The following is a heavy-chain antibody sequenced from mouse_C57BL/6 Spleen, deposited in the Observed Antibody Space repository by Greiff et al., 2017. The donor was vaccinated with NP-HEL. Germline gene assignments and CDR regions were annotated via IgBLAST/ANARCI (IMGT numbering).Heavy chain of an antibody. Sequence: QVQLQQSGPGLVAPSQSLSITCTVSGFSLTSYAISWVRQPPGQGLEWLGVILPGGGTNYNSALKSRLSISKDNSKSQVFLKMNSLQTDDTARYYCARNRGDYDDAMDYWGQGTSVTVSS. CDR1: GFSLTSYA. CDR2: ILPGGGT. D-gene: IGHD2-4*01. V-gene: IGHV2-9-1*01. J-gene: IGHJ4*01. CDR3: ARNRGDYDDAMDY.